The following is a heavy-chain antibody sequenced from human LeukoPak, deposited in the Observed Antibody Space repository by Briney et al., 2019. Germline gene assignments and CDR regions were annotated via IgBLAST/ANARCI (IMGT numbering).Heavy chain of an antibody. Sequence: SETLSLTCAVYGGSFSGYYWSWIRQPPGKGLEWIGEINHSGSTNYNPSLKSRITTSVDTSKNQFSLKLSSVTAADTAVYYCARGSRLMVVRGVITNWFDPWGQGTLVTVSS. CDR1: GGSFSGYY. CDR2: INHSGST. CDR3: ARGSRLMVVRGVITNWFDP. J-gene: IGHJ5*02. V-gene: IGHV4-34*01. D-gene: IGHD3-10*01.